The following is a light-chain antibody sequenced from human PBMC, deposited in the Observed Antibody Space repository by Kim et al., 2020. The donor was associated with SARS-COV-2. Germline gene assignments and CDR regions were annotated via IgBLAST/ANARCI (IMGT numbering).Light chain of an antibody. CDR1: SLRSEY. CDR3: NSRDSSGNHLRV. CDR2: GKN. V-gene: IGLV3-19*01. Sequence: LGQTVRKTSQGASLRSEYASWYQQKPGQAPVLVIYGKNKRPSGLPDRFSGSSAGNTASLTITGAQAEDEADYYCNSRDSSGNHLRVFGGGTKLTVL. J-gene: IGLJ3*02.